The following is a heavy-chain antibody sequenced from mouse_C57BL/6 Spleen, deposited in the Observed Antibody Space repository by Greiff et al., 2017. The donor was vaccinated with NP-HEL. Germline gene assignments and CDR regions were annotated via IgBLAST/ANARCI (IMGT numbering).Heavy chain of an antibody. V-gene: IGHV3-6*01. J-gene: IGHJ1*03. CDR2: ISYDGSN. Sequence: VQLKESGPGLVKPSQSLSLTCSVTGYSITSGYYWNWIRQFPGNKLEWMGYISYDGSNNYNPSLKNRISITRDTSKNQFFLKLNSVTTEDTATYYCARITTVVAPYFDVWGTGTTVTVSS. CDR1: GYSITSGYY. CDR3: ARITTVVAPYFDV. D-gene: IGHD1-1*01.